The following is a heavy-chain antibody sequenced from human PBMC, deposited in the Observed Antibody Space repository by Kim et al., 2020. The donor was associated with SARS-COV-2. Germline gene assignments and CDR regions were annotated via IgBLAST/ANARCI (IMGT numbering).Heavy chain of an antibody. V-gene: IGHV3-7*01. CDR2: KKRDGSEE. Sequence: GGSLRLSCAVSGFSSRNHWMSWVRQAPGKGLEWVAMKKRDGSEEHYVDSVKCRFTMSRDNANNSLYLQMNILRIEDTAIYYCAAVDSVQVPGGIWGQGTLVNVAS. CDR3: AAVDSVQVPGGI. D-gene: IGHD3-10*01. CDR1: GFSSRNHW. J-gene: IGHJ4*02.